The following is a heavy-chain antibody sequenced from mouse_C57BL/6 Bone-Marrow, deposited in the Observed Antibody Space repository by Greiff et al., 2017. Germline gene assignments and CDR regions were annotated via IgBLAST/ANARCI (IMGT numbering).Heavy chain of an antibody. Sequence: VQRVESGAELVKPGASVKISCKASGYTFTDYYINWVKQRPGQGLEWIGKIGPGSGSTYYNEKFKGKATLTADKSSSTAYMQLSSLTSEDSAVYVCAREGSYGSSPYYYAMDYWGQGTSVTVSS. CDR2: IGPGSGST. CDR1: GYTFTDYY. V-gene: IGHV1-77*01. D-gene: IGHD1-1*01. CDR3: AREGSYGSSPYYYAMDY. J-gene: IGHJ4*01.